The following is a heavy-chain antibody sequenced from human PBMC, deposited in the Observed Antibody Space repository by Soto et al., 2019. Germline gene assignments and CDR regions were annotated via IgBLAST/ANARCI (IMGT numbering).Heavy chain of an antibody. D-gene: IGHD2-2*01. V-gene: IGHV2-5*02. CDR2: IYGDDDK. Sequence: QITLKESGPTLVTPTQTLTLTCTFSGFSLSANGVGVGWVRQPQGKALEWLGIIYGDDDKFYSPSLKSRLSITKDTSKNQVVLTMTNMDPVDTATYYCAHRFLGHQLRYFDYWGQGTLVTVS. CDR3: AHRFLGHQLRYFDY. CDR1: GFSLSANGVG. J-gene: IGHJ4*02.